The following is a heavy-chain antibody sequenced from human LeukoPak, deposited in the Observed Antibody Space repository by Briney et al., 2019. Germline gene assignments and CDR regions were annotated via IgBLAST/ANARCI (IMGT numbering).Heavy chain of an antibody. CDR3: ATPISGGYYFDC. CDR2: FDPEDGET. D-gene: IGHD2-15*01. Sequence: ASVKVSCKVSGYTLTELSMHWVRQAPGKGLEWMGGFDPEDGETIYAQKFQGRVTMTEDTSTDTAYMELSSLRSEDTAVYYCATPISGGYYFDCWGQGTLVTVSS. J-gene: IGHJ4*02. V-gene: IGHV1-24*01. CDR1: GYTLTELS.